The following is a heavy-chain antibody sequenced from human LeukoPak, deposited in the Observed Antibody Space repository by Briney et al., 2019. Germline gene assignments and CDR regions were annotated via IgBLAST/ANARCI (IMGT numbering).Heavy chain of an antibody. D-gene: IGHD3-10*01. CDR2: ISNSGST. CDR3: ARHYYGSGSYKYYFDY. Sequence: SETLSLTCTVSGGSISSGDYYWSWIRQPPGKVLEWIGYISNSGSTYYSPSLKSRITISVDTSKNQFSLKLSSVTAADTAVYYCARHYYGSGSYKYYFDYWGQGTLVTVSS. V-gene: IGHV4-30-4*01. CDR1: GGSISSGDYY. J-gene: IGHJ4*02.